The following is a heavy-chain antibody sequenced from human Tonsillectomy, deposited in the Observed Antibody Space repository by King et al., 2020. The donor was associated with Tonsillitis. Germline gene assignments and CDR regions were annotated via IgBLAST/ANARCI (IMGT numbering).Heavy chain of an antibody. CDR2: VSWNSRSI. CDR3: AKDSCDVLTGCYYYYGMDV. V-gene: IGHV3-9*01. D-gene: IGHD3-9*01. CDR1: GFTFDDYA. J-gene: IGHJ6*02. Sequence: VQLVESGGGLVQPGRSLRLSCAASGFTFDDYAMHWVRQAPGKGLEWVSGVSWNSRSIDYADSVKGRFTISRDNAKNSLYLQMNSLRTEDTALYYCAKDSCDVLTGCYYYYGMDVWGQGTTVTVSS.